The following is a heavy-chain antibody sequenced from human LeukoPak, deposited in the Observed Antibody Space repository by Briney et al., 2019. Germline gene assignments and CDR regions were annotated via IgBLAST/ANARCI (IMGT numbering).Heavy chain of an antibody. D-gene: IGHD6-6*01. CDR2: INSDGSST. CDR3: ARGVAARPGYFDY. Sequence: GGSLRLSCAASGFTFSSYWMHWVRQAPGKGLVWVSRINSDGSSTSYADSVKGRFTSSRDNAKNTLYLQMNSLRAEDTAVYYCARGVAARPGYFDYWGQGTLVTVSS. CDR1: GFTFSSYW. V-gene: IGHV3-74*01. J-gene: IGHJ4*02.